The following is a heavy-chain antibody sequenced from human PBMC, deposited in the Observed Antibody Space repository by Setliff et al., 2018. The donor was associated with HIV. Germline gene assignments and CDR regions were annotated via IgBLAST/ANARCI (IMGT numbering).Heavy chain of an antibody. D-gene: IGHD2-2*01. CDR1: GYRFTSYW. CDR3: ARQSYCSSTSCYHDAFDI. V-gene: IGHV5-51*01. Sequence: GESLKISCKGSGYRFTSYWIGWVRQMPGKGLEWMGIIYPGDSDTRYSPSFQGQVTISADKSISIAYLQWSSLKASGTAMYYCARQSYCSSTSCYHDAFDIWGQGTMVTV. CDR2: IYPGDSDT. J-gene: IGHJ3*02.